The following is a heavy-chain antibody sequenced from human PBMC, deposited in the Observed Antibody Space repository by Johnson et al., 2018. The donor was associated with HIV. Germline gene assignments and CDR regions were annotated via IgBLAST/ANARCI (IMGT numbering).Heavy chain of an antibody. J-gene: IGHJ3*02. V-gene: IGHV3-30-3*01. CDR2: ISYDGSNK. CDR1: GFTFSSYA. Sequence: QVQLVESGGGLVQPGESLRLSCAASGFTFSSYAMHWVRQAPGKGLEWVAVISYDGSNKYYADSVKGRFTISRDNAKNSLYLQMNSLRAEDTAVYYCARGPGGSAFDIWGQGTMVTVSS. D-gene: IGHD3-16*01. CDR3: ARGPGGSAFDI.